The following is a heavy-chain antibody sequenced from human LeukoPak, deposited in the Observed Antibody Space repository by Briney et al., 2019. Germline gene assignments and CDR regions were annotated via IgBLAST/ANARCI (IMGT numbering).Heavy chain of an antibody. CDR1: GGSISSGGYY. J-gene: IGHJ6*02. Sequence: PSQTLSLTCTVSGGSISSGGYYWSWIRQPPGKGLEWIGYIYYSGSTYYNPSLKSRVTISVDTSKNQFSLKLSSVTAADTAVYYCCKGRNYYYGMDVWGQGTTVTVSS. CDR2: IYYSGST. D-gene: IGHD2-15*01. CDR3: CKGRNYYYGMDV. V-gene: IGHV4-30-4*01.